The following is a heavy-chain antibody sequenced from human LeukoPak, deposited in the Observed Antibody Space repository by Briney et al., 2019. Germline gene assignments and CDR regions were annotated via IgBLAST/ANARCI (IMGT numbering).Heavy chain of an antibody. CDR3: ARGARWAYYFDY. J-gene: IGHJ4*02. Sequence: GGSLRLSCAASGFTFSSYNMNWVRQAPGKGLEWVSGINWNGGSTGYADSVKGRFTISRDNANNSVFLQMNNLRAEDSAIYYCARGARWAYYFDYWGQGSLVTVSS. D-gene: IGHD4-23*01. V-gene: IGHV3-20*04. CDR1: GFTFSSYN. CDR2: INWNGGST.